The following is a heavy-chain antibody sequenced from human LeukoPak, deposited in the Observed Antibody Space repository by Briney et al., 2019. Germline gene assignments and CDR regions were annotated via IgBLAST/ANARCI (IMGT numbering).Heavy chain of an antibody. CDR2: ISTSGDST. D-gene: IGHD2-2*01. Sequence: GGSLRLSCAASGFTFSSYDMSWVRQAPGKGLEWVSVISTSGDSTYHADSVKGRFIISRDNSKNTLYLQMNSLRAEDTAVYYCARYCSSTSCYGFDYWGQGTLVTVSS. V-gene: IGHV3-23*01. J-gene: IGHJ4*02. CDR1: GFTFSSYD. CDR3: ARYCSSTSCYGFDY.